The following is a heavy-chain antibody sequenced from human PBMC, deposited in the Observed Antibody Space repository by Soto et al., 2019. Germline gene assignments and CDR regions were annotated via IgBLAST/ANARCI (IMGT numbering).Heavy chain of an antibody. CDR1: GGTFSSYA. CDR2: IIPIFGTA. V-gene: IGHV1-69*01. Sequence: QVHLVQSETEVKKPGSSVRVSCKASGGTFSSYAISWVRQAPGQGLEWMGGIIPIFGTANYAQKFRGRVTMTADESTDTAYMALRSLRSEDTAVYYCARDHSSSTDVSHFDSWGQGTLVTASS. J-gene: IGHJ4*02. CDR3: ARDHSSSTDVSHFDS.